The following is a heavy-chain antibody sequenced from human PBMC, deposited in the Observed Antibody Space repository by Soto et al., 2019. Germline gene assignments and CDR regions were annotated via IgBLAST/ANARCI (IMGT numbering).Heavy chain of an antibody. V-gene: IGHV3-23*01. CDR3: ATSPVIPLAMDAFDI. J-gene: IGHJ3*02. CDR1: GFTFTNYA. Sequence: EVQLLESGGGLVQPGGSLRLSCAASGFTFTNYAMSWVRQAPGKGLEWVSAISGSGISTFYADSVNGRFTISRDNSKNTLFLQMNSLRAEDTAVYYCATSPVIPLAMDAFDIWGQGTKVTVSS. D-gene: IGHD6-19*01. CDR2: ISGSGIST.